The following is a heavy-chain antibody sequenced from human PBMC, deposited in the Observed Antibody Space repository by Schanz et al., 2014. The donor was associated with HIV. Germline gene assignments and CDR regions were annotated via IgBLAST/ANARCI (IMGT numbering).Heavy chain of an antibody. CDR2: ISYDGGSE. Sequence: HVQLVESGGGVVQPGRSLRLSCAASGFTFTSYAFHWVRQAPGKGLEWVAVISYDGGSEYYADSVKGRFSVSRDNSKRMLYLQMNSLRPEDTGLYYCARFDSSSAWDYWGPGTLVTVSS. J-gene: IGHJ4*02. CDR3: ARFDSSSAWDY. D-gene: IGHD6-13*01. V-gene: IGHV3-30-3*01. CDR1: GFTFTSYA.